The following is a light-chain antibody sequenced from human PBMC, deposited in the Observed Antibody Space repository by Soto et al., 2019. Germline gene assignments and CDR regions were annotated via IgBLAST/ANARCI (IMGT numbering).Light chain of an antibody. CDR2: GAS. CDR1: QTVSKYS. J-gene: IGKJ5*01. Sequence: EIVFTQSPGALSFSPGERATLSCRASQTVSKYSLAWYQQKPGQAPRLLIYGASIRATGIPDRFSCRGSGTASTPTISRLEPEDFAVYYCQQLGSSPPITFGQGTRLEIK. V-gene: IGKV3-20*01. CDR3: QQLGSSPPIT.